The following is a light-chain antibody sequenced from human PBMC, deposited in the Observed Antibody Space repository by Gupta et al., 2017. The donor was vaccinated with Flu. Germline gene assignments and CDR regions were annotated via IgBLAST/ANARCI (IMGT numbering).Light chain of an antibody. J-gene: IGKJ2*01. CDR3: QQDNSPSYA. CDR2: QAS. CDR1: QNINNW. Sequence: DIQMTQSPSTLSASIGDRVAITCRSSQNINNWLAWYQQKPGEAPQLQIYQASILETGVPSRFSGSGSGTEFTLTINSLQPDDHATYFCQQDNSPSYAFGQGT. V-gene: IGKV1-5*03.